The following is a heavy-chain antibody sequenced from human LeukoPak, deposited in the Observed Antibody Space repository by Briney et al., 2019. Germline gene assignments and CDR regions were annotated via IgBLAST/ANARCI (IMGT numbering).Heavy chain of an antibody. J-gene: IGHJ4*02. CDR2: IFYTGNT. CDR3: ARLGHCSGGSCYFSD. V-gene: IGHV4-59*08. Sequence: SETLSLTCTVSGGSISGYYGTWIRQPPGEGLEWIGYIFYTGNTNYNPFLSSRLTLSVDAPNNQFALTLRSVTAADTAIYYCARLGHCSGGSCYFSDWGLGTLVTVAS. D-gene: IGHD2-15*01. CDR1: GGSISGYY.